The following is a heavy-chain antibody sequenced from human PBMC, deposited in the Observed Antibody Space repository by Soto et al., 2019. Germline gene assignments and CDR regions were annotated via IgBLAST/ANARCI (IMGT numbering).Heavy chain of an antibody. CDR3: VREIASRL. CDR2: INKDGSEK. V-gene: IGHV3-7*01. J-gene: IGHJ6*04. D-gene: IGHD2-21*01. Sequence: EVQVVESGGGLVQPGGSLRLSCAASGFTFTSYWMTWVRQAPGRGLEWVANINKDGSEKAYVDSVKGRFTTSRDNAKSSLYLQMSSLRADDTAVYYCVREIASRLWGKGTTVIVSS. CDR1: GFTFTSYW.